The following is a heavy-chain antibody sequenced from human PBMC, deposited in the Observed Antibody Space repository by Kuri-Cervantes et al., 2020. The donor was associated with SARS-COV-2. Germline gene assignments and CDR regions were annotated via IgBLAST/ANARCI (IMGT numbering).Heavy chain of an antibody. CDR1: GCSISRGGYY. Sequence: LRLSCTVSGCSISRGGYYWSWIRQHPGKGLEWIGYIYYSGSTYYNPSLKNRVPMSIATSKNQFSLRLSSVTAADTAVYYCAREGMVTRSTNWGQGTLVTVSS. D-gene: IGHD5-18*01. J-gene: IGHJ4*02. CDR3: AREGMVTRSTN. CDR2: IYYSGST. V-gene: IGHV4-31*03.